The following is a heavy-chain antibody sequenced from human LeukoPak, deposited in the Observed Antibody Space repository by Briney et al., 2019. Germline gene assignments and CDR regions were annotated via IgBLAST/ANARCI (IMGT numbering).Heavy chain of an antibody. CDR1: GYTSTGYY. D-gene: IGHD5-18*01. V-gene: IGHV1-2*02. J-gene: IGHJ4*02. Sequence: ASVKVSCKASGYTSTGYYMHWVRQAPGQGLEWMGWINPNSGVTNYAQKFQGRVTMTRDTSISTAYMELNSVRAEDTAVYYCAKASAKCSYAGASFFDYWGQGTLVTVSS. CDR2: INPNSGVT. CDR3: AKASAKCSYAGASFFDY.